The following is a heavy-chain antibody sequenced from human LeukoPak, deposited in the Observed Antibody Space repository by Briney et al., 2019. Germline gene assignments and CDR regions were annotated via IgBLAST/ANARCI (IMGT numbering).Heavy chain of an antibody. CDR1: GRSISSGSYY. Sequence: SETLSLTCTVSGRSISSGSYYWSWIRQPAGKGLEWIGRIYTSGSTNYNPSLKSRVTISVDTSKNQFSLKLSSVTAADTAVYYCASDIVGATWRYYYYGMDVWGQGTTVTVSS. CDR2: IYTSGST. CDR3: ASDIVGATWRYYYYGMDV. D-gene: IGHD1-26*01. J-gene: IGHJ6*02. V-gene: IGHV4-61*02.